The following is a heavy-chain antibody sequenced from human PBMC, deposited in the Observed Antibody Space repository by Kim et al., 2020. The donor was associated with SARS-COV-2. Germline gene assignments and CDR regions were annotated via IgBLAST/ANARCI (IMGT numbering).Heavy chain of an antibody. V-gene: IGHV3-21*01. CDR3: ARDTLF. Sequence: SMSFIYYADSVKGPFTISRDNAKNSVYLQMNSLRAEDTAVYYCARDTLFWGQGPLVTVSS. CDR2: SMSFI. J-gene: IGHJ4*02.